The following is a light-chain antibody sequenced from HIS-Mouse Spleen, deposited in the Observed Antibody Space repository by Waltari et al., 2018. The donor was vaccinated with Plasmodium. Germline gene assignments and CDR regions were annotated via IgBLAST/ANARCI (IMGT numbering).Light chain of an antibody. V-gene: IGKV3-15*01. J-gene: IGKJ2*01. CDR2: GAS. Sequence: EIVMTQSPATLSVSPGDRATLPFRASQRFSSNLAWYQQKPGQAPRLLIYGASTRATGIPARFSGSGSGTEFTLTISSLQSEDFAVYYCQQYNNWPPYTFGQGTKLEIK. CDR3: QQYNNWPPYT. CDR1: QRFSSN.